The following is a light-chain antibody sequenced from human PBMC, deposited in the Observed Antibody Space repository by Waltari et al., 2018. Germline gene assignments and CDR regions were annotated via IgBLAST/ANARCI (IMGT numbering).Light chain of an antibody. CDR3: HQYTDLPWT. CDR1: QSVLSRSNNKDY. J-gene: IGKJ1*01. V-gene: IGKV4-1*01. CDR2: WAS. Sequence: DIVMTQSPDSLAVSLGERATINCKSSQSVLSRSNNKDYLAWYQQKSGQPPKLLIYWASTRKSGVPARFSGSGSGTDFTLTINSLQAEDVAIYFCHQYTDLPWTFGPGTKVEIK.